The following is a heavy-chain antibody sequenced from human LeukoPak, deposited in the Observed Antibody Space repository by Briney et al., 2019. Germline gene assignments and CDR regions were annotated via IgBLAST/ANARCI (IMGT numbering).Heavy chain of an antibody. CDR2: IYTSGST. CDR3: ARGIAAAGPSFDY. D-gene: IGHD6-13*01. J-gene: IGHJ4*02. V-gene: IGHV4-61*02. Sequence: SETLSLTCTVSGGSISSGSYYWSWIRQPAGKGLEWIGRIYTSGSTNYNPSLKSRVTISVDTSKNQFSLKLSSVTAADTAVYYCARGIAAAGPSFDYWGQGTLVTVSS. CDR1: GGSISSGSYY.